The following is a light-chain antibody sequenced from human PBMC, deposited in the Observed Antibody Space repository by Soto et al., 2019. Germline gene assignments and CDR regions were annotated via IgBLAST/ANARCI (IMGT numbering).Light chain of an antibody. CDR2: AAS. V-gene: IGKV3-15*01. CDR1: QTISNM. CDR3: QQYNNWLRT. Sequence: EVVMTQSPATLSVSPGDKVSLSCRANQTISNMLAWYQQKPGQAPRLLIYAASTRATGVSARFSGSGSGTEFTLTISSLQSEDFVFYYCQQYNNWLRTFGKG. J-gene: IGKJ1*01.